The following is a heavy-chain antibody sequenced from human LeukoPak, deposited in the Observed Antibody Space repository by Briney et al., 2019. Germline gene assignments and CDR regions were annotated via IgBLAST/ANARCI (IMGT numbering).Heavy chain of an antibody. CDR3: ARGVRSSYGSY. Sequence: PGGSLRLSCAASGFTFSSYAMHWVRQAPGKGLEWVANIKQDGSEKYYVDSVKGRFTISRDNAKNSLYLQMNSLRAEDTAVYYCARGVRSSYGSYWGRGTLVTVSS. CDR2: IKQDGSEK. CDR1: GFTFSSYA. D-gene: IGHD5-18*01. V-gene: IGHV3-7*01. J-gene: IGHJ4*02.